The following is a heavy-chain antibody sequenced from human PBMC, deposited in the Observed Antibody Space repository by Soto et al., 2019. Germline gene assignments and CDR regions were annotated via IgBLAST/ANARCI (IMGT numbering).Heavy chain of an antibody. CDR1: GVSISSSNC. Sequence: PSETLSLTCAVSGVSISSSNCWTWVRQSPQRGLEYIGEIFHDGTANYYPSFERRVAISVDTSKNQFSLKLTSVTAADTAIYFCARLVYDTRLNYMYFDFWGQGTLVTVSS. V-gene: IGHV4-4*02. CDR2: IFHDGTA. J-gene: IGHJ4*02. CDR3: ARLVYDTRLNYMYFDF. D-gene: IGHD3-10*01.